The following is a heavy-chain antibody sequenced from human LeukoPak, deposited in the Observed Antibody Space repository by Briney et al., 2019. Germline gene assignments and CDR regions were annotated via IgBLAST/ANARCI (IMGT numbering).Heavy chain of an antibody. Sequence: GGSLRLSCVASGFTFSNAWMSWVRQAPGKGLEWVGRIKSKTDGGTTDYAAPVKGRFTISRDDSKNTLYLQMNSLKTEDTAVYYCTTDLETTYAFDIWGQGTVVTVSS. CDR2: IKSKTDGGTT. D-gene: IGHD5-24*01. CDR1: GFTFSNAW. V-gene: IGHV3-15*01. CDR3: TTDLETTYAFDI. J-gene: IGHJ3*02.